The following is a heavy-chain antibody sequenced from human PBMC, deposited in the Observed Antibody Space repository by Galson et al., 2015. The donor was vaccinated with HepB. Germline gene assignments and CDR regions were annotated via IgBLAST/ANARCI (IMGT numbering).Heavy chain of an antibody. CDR3: ARLDIVVVPAAPYGMDV. CDR2: IDPSGSYT. J-gene: IGHJ6*02. D-gene: IGHD2-2*01. V-gene: IGHV5-10-1*01. Sequence: QSGAEVKKPGESLRISCKGSGYSFTSYWISWVRQMPGKGLEWMGRIDPSGSYTNYSPSFQGHVTISADKSISTAYLQWSSLKASDTAMYYCARLDIVVVPAAPYGMDVWGQGTTVTVSS. CDR1: GYSFTSYW.